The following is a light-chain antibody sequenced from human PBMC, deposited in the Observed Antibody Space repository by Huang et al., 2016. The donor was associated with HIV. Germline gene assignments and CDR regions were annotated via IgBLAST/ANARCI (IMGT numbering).Light chain of an antibody. Sequence: IVMTQSPATLSVSPGESVTVSCRANRSVSSNLAWYQQRPGPAPGLLIYGSSTRATGIPARFSGSGSGTDFSLTISSLQSEDFALYYCQQYNNWLLSFGGGTRVDI. V-gene: IGKV3-15*01. CDR2: GSS. CDR3: QQYNNWLLS. J-gene: IGKJ4*01. CDR1: RSVSSN.